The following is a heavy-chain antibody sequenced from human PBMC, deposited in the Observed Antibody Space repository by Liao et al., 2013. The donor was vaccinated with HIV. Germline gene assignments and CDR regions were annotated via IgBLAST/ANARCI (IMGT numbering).Heavy chain of an antibody. D-gene: IGHD5-24*01. CDR1: GGSISRYY. CDR2: FYNSDSI. Sequence: QVPLQESGPGLVKPSETLSLTCTVSGGSISRYYWSWIRQPAGKGLEWIGRFYNSDSITYNPSLKTRVALSVDTSKNQFSLRLYSVTAADTGVYYCARVGMTTITGYYYYIDVWGKGTTVTVSS. CDR3: ARVGMTTITGYYYYIDV. V-gene: IGHV4-4*07. J-gene: IGHJ6*03.